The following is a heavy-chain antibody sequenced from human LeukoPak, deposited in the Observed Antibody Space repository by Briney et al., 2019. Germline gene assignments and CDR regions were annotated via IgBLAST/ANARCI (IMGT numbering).Heavy chain of an antibody. D-gene: IGHD2-15*01. V-gene: IGHV3-33*01. CDR1: GFTFSSYG. Sequence: GRSLRLSCAASGFTFSSYGMHWVRQAPGKGLEWVAVIWYDGSNKYYADSVKGRFTISRDNSKNTLYLQMNSLRAEDTAIYYCARDFAAAVGWGQGTLVTVSS. J-gene: IGHJ4*02. CDR2: IWYDGSNK. CDR3: ARDFAAAVG.